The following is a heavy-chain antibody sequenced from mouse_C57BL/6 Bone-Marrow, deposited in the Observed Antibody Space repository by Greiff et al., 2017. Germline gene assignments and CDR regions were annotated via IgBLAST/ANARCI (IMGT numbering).Heavy chain of an antibody. CDR3: ARPYGSSYNY. D-gene: IGHD1-1*01. CDR2: IYPRSGNT. J-gene: IGHJ2*01. Sequence: VQLQESGAELARPGASVKLSCKASGYTFTSYGISWVKQRTGQGLEWIGEIYPRSGNTYYNEKFKGKATLTADKSSSTEYMELRSLTSEDSAVYFCARPYGSSYNYWGQGTTLTVSS. V-gene: IGHV1-81*01. CDR1: GYTFTSYG.